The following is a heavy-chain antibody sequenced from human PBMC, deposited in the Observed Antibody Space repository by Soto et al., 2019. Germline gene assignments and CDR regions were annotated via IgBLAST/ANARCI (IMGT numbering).Heavy chain of an antibody. V-gene: IGHV3-23*01. CDR3: AKDPTAAGTSS. D-gene: IGHD6-13*01. J-gene: IGHJ5*02. CDR2: INGGGYNT. Sequence: EVQLLESWGGLVQPGGSLRLSCAASGFTFSTHAMSGVRQAPGRVLEWVSTINGGGYNTYYADSVKGRFTISRDNSRSTLYLQVNSLRTEDTAIYYCAKDPTAAGTSSWGQGTLVTVSS. CDR1: GFTFSTHA.